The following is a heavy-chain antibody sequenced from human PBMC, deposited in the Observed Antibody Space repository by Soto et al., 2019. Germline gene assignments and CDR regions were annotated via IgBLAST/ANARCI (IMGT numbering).Heavy chain of an antibody. D-gene: IGHD5-12*01. V-gene: IGHV3-64D*06. CDR2: VRGNGDPP. CDR1: GFTFSSYA. J-gene: IGHJ4*02. Sequence: QPVGALRLSCSASGFTFSSYAMHWVRQAPGKRLEYVSGVRGNGDPPFYADSVKGRFTISRDNSKNTLYLQMSSLSADDTAVYYCVKSRGGNNFDFFDWGQGALVTVSS. CDR3: VKSRGGNNFDFFD.